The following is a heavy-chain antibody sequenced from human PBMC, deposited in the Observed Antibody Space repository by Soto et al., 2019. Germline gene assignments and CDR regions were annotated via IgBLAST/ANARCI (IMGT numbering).Heavy chain of an antibody. V-gene: IGHV4-31*03. D-gene: IGHD3-22*01. CDR1: GVSISSGGYY. CDR2: IYYSGST. CDR3: AREYYYDSSGFDY. Sequence: QVQLQESGPGLVKPSQTLSLTCTVSGVSISSGGYYWTWIRQHPQKGLEWIGHIYYSGSTYYNPSLKSRVTVSGDTSKNQFSLKLSSVTAADTAVYYCAREYYYDSSGFDYWGQGTLVTVSS. J-gene: IGHJ4*02.